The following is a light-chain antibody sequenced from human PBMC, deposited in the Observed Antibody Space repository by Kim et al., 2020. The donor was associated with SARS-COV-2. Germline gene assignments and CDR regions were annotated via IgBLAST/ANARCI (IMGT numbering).Light chain of an antibody. Sequence: SASVGDRVTITCRASQRIDGLLAWYQQKPGKGPNLLIYKTSNLQSGVPSRFSGGGSGTQFTLTISSLQPDDFATYYCQQYSRYPVTFGQGTRLEI. CDR2: KTS. J-gene: IGKJ2*01. CDR1: QRIDGL. CDR3: QQYSRYPVT. V-gene: IGKV1-5*03.